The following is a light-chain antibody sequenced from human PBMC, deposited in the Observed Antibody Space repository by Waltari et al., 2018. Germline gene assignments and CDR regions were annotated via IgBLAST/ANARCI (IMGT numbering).Light chain of an antibody. V-gene: IGLV2-23*02. CDR2: DVS. Sequence: ISCTGTSSDIGSYSLVSWYQQHPGKAPKLIIYDVSERPSGISNRFSGSKSGNTASLAISGLQAEDEADYYCCSYTGSYTLAFGGGTK. J-gene: IGLJ3*02. CDR3: CSYTGSYTLA. CDR1: SSDIGSYSL.